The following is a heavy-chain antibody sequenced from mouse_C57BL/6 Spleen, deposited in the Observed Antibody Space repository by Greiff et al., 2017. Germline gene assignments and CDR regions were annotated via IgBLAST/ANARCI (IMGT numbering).Heavy chain of an antibody. J-gene: IGHJ4*01. CDR2: IRLKSDNYAT. CDR1: GFTFSNYW. V-gene: IGHV6-3*01. CDR3: TDDYDAMDY. Sequence: EVQLQESGGGLVQPGGSMKLSCVASGFTFSNYWMNWVRQSPEKGLEWVAQIRLKSDNYATHYAKSVKGRFTISRDDSKSSVYLQMKNLRAEDTGSYCCTDDYDAMDYWGQGTSVTVSS.